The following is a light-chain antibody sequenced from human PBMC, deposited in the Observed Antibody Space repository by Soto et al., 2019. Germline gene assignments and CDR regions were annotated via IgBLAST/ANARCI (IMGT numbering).Light chain of an antibody. CDR2: GAS. Sequence: EIVLTQSPGTLSLSPGERATLSCRASQSVTSSYLAWFQQKPGQAPRLLIYGASNRATGIPDRFSGSGSGTEFTLTISRLEPEDFAVYYCQQYVSSPRTFGQGTKVEIK. CDR1: QSVTSSY. CDR3: QQYVSSPRT. J-gene: IGKJ1*01. V-gene: IGKV3-20*01.